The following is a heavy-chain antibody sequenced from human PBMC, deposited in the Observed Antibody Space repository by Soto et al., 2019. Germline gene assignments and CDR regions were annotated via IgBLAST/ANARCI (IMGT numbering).Heavy chain of an antibody. D-gene: IGHD3-10*01. Sequence: SETLSLTCTVSGGSISSYYWSWIRQPPGKGLEWIGYIYYSGSTNYNPSLKSRVTISVDTSKNQFSLKLSSVTAADAAVYYCARDTTTYYYGSGSYPPLYGMDVWGQGTTVTVSS. J-gene: IGHJ6*02. CDR3: ARDTTTYYYGSGSYPPLYGMDV. CDR2: IYYSGST. CDR1: GGSISSYY. V-gene: IGHV4-59*01.